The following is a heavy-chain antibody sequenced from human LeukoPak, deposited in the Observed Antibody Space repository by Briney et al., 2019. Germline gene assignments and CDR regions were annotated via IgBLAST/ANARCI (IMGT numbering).Heavy chain of an antibody. J-gene: IGHJ4*02. CDR2: IKQDGSTK. D-gene: IGHD1-26*01. V-gene: IGHV3-7*01. CDR1: GFTFANSW. CDR3: TRDTIGSLDY. Sequence: PGGSLRLSCAASGFTFANSWMAWVRQAPVKGLEGVANIKQDGSTKHYADSLKGRFTISRDNPKNSLFLQMNNLRADDTAIYYCTRDTIGSLDYWGQGILVTVAS.